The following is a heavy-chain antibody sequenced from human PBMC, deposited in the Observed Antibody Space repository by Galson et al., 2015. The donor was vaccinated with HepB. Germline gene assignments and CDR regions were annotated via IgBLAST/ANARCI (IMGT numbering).Heavy chain of an antibody. J-gene: IGHJ4*02. CDR3: TRVLNSGFFIY. CDR2: IDPSGGSA. Sequence: SVKVSCKASGYVLSRYYMHWVRQAPGQGLEWMGIIDPSGGSATYGQKFQGRITMTRDKSTNTVYMELSSPRSEDTAVYYCTRVLNSGFFIYWGQGTLVTVSS. V-gene: IGHV1-46*03. D-gene: IGHD3-22*01. CDR1: GYVLSRYY.